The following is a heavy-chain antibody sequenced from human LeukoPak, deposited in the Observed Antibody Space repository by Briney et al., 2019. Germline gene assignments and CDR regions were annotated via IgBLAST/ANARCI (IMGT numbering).Heavy chain of an antibody. CDR2: ISYDGSNK. V-gene: IGHV3-30*04. CDR3: ARRTSSGWYAAGYYFDY. Sequence: GGSLRLSCAASGFTFSSYAMHWVRQAPGKGLEWVAVISYDGSNKYYADSVKGRFTISRDNSKNTLYLQMNSLRAEDTAVYYCARRTSSGWYAAGYYFDYGGQGTLVTVSS. CDR1: GFTFSSYA. J-gene: IGHJ4*02. D-gene: IGHD6-19*01.